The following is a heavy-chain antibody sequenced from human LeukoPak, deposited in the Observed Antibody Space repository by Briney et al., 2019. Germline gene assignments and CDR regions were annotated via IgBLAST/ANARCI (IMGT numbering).Heavy chain of an antibody. V-gene: IGHV3-23*01. CDR3: AFGTYSGYEWDY. J-gene: IGHJ4*02. CDR2: ISNSGSRI. CDR1: GFTFSSYA. D-gene: IGHD5-12*01. Sequence: GGSLRLSCAASGFTFSSYAMSWVRQAPGKGLVWVSYISNSGSRITYADSVKGRFTISRDNAKNTLYLQMNSLRAEDTAVYYCAFGTYSGYEWDYWGQGTLVTVSS.